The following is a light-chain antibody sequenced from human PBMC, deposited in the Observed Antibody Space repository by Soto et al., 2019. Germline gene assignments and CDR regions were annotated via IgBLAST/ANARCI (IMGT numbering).Light chain of an antibody. V-gene: IGLV1-44*01. CDR1: SSNIGSNV. J-gene: IGLJ2*01. CDR3: AALDASMNAVL. CDR2: SDN. Sequence: QCVRTQPPSSSGTPGQRVSFSGSGGSSNIGSNVVNGYPQLPGTAPKLLFYSDNQRPSGGPARFSGSMSGASASLAINGLKSEAAADYYCAALDASMNAVLFGGEPKLTVL.